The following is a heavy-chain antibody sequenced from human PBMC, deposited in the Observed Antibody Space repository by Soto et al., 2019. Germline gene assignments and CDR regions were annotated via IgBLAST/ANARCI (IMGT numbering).Heavy chain of an antibody. D-gene: IGHD3-22*01. J-gene: IGHJ4*02. CDR2: IIPILGIA. CDR1: GGTFISYA. CDR3: AREGSGLDYYDSSGPFDY. V-gene: IGHV1-69*10. Sequence: ASVKVSCKASGGTFISYAISWVRQAPGQGLEWMGGIIPILGIANYAQKFQGRVTITADKSTSTAYMELSSLRSEDTAVYYWAREGSGLDYYDSSGPFDYWGQGTLVTVSS.